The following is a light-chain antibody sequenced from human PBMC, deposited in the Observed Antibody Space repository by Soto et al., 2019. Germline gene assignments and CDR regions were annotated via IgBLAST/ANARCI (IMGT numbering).Light chain of an antibody. V-gene: IGLV1-44*01. Sequence: QAVVTQPPSASGTRGQRVTISCSGSSSSIGSNTVTWYQQLPGTAPKLLIYNDDQRPSGVPDRFSGSRSGTSASLAISGLQSEDETDYYCAVWDDSLNGVVFGGGTKLTVL. CDR2: NDD. CDR1: SSSIGSNT. CDR3: AVWDDSLNGVV. J-gene: IGLJ2*01.